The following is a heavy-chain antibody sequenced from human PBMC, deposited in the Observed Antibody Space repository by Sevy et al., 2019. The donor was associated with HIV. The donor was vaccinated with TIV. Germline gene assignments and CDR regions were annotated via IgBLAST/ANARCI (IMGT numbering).Heavy chain of an antibody. J-gene: IGHJ4*02. CDR1: GFTFSSYW. Sequence: GGSLRLSCEASGFTFSSYWMSWVRQAPGKGLEWVANIKEDGSVKYYVESVKGRFTISRDNAKNSGYLQMNSLRAEDAALYYCVRAIGAAGSYWGLGTLVTVSS. V-gene: IGHV3-7*01. CDR2: IKEDGSVK. CDR3: VRAIGAAGSY. D-gene: IGHD6-13*01.